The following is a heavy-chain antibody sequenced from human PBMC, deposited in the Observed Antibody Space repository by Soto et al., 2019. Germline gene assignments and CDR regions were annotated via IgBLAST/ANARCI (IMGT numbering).Heavy chain of an antibody. J-gene: IGHJ4*02. D-gene: IGHD1-26*01. Sequence: GGSLILSCAASGFTFSSYWMHWVRQTPEKGLVWVSHIDSDGSSTTYADSVKGRFTISRDNAKNTLYPQMNSLRAEDTAVYYCVRDDFGLGIEYWGLGTLVTVSS. CDR3: VRDDFGLGIEY. CDR2: IDSDGSST. V-gene: IGHV3-74*01. CDR1: GFTFSSYW.